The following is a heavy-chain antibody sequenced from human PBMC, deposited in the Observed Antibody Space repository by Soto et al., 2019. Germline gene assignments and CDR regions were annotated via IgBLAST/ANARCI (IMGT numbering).Heavy chain of an antibody. Sequence: QVQLQESGPGLVKPSETLSLTCTVSGGSVSSGSYYWSWIRQPPGKGLEWIGSIYYSGSTNYNPTYRRRVTLSVDTSKHQFSLKLSAVTAADTAVYYCARDRNVCRRVGGAFDVWGQGTMVTVSS. D-gene: IGHD2-15*01. CDR3: ARDRNVCRRVGGAFDV. CDR1: GGSVSSGSYY. V-gene: IGHV4-61*01. J-gene: IGHJ3*01. CDR2: IYYSGST.